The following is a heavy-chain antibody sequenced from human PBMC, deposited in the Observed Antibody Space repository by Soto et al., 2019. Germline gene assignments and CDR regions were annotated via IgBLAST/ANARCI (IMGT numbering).Heavy chain of an antibody. Sequence: ETLSLTCAGCGGSFIGYYWNWVRQPPGKGLEWTGYINHSGRTYYNPSLKSRVTISVDTSKNQFSLKLSSVTAADTAVYYCARRGIVVNLFDYWGQGTLVTVSS. V-gene: IGHV4-34*01. J-gene: IGHJ4*02. CDR3: ARRGIVVNLFDY. CDR1: GGSFIGYY. CDR2: INHSGRT. D-gene: IGHD3-22*01.